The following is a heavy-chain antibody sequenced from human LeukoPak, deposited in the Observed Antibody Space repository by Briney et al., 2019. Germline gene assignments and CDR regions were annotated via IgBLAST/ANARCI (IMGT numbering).Heavy chain of an antibody. CDR1: GGSFSGYY. Sequence: SETLSLSCGVYGGSFSGYYWSWIRQPAGKGLEWIGRIYTSGSTNYNPSLKSRVTISVDTSKNQFSLKPSSVTAADTAVYYCARDRGGSSGWYGFDYWGQGTLVTVSS. CDR3: ARDRGGSSGWYGFDY. D-gene: IGHD6-19*01. V-gene: IGHV4-4*07. J-gene: IGHJ4*02. CDR2: IYTSGST.